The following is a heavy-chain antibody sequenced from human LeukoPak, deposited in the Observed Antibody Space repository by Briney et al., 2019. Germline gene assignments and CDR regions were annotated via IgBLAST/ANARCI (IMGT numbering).Heavy chain of an antibody. CDR2: ISSSGGTI. CDR3: ASNDCSSTSCYFDNFDY. J-gene: IGHJ4*02. D-gene: IGHD2-2*01. CDR1: GFTFSTYE. Sequence: GGSLRLSCAASGFTFSTYEMNWVRQAPGKGLEWISYISSSGGTIYYADSVKGRITISRDNAKNSLYLQMNSLRAEDTAVYYCASNDCSSTSCYFDNFDYWGQGTLVTVSS. V-gene: IGHV3-48*03.